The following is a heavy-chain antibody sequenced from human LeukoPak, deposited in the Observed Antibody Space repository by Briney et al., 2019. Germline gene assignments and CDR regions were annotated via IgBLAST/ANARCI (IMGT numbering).Heavy chain of an antibody. Sequence: GGSLRLSCAASGVSFSSFWMHWVRHVPGKGLLWVAGINSDGRTTVYADSVKGRFTISRDNAKNTVDLQINSLRAEDTAVYYCARGGYGAHMGWGQGTLVTVSS. D-gene: IGHD4-17*01. J-gene: IGHJ4*02. CDR1: GVSFSSFW. CDR3: ARGGYGAHMG. V-gene: IGHV3-74*01. CDR2: INSDGRTT.